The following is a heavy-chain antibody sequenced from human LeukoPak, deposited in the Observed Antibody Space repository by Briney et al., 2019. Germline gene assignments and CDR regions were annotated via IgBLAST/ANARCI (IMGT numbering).Heavy chain of an antibody. CDR3: ARERSSWHTYGMDV. CDR2: IWFDGSNK. V-gene: IGHV3-33*01. Sequence: GRSLSLSCAASGFTFSGYGMHWVRQAPGKGLEWVAVIWFDGSNKYYADSVKGRFTISRDNSKNTLSLQMNSLRAEDTAVYYCARERSSWHTYGMDVWGQGTTVTVSS. CDR1: GFTFSGYG. J-gene: IGHJ6*02. D-gene: IGHD6-13*01.